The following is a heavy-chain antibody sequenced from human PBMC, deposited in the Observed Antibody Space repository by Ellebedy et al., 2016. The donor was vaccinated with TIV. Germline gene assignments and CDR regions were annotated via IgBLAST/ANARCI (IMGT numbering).Heavy chain of an antibody. Sequence: GESLKISCAASGFTFRSFAMSWVRQAPGKGLEWVAVIWYDGTNKYYPDSVKGRFTISREDARNSLYLQMNSLRDGDTAVYYCAREVVDTVSTDWYFDLWGRGTLVTVSS. CDR2: IWYDGTNK. D-gene: IGHD5/OR15-5a*01. J-gene: IGHJ2*01. CDR3: AREVVDTVSTDWYFDL. CDR1: GFTFRSFA. V-gene: IGHV3-33*08.